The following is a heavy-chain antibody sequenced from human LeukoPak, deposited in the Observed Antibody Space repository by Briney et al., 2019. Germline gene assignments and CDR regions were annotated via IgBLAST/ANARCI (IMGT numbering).Heavy chain of an antibody. D-gene: IGHD3-22*01. J-gene: IGHJ4*02. CDR2: IYYSGST. CDR3: ARTNYYDSSGEFDY. CDR1: GGSISSYY. Sequence: YPSETPSLTCTVSGGSISSYYWSWIRQPPGKGLEWIGYIYYSGSTNYNPSLKSRVTISVDTSKNQFSLKLSSVTAADTAVYYCARTNYYDSSGEFDYWGQGTLVTVSS. V-gene: IGHV4-59*01.